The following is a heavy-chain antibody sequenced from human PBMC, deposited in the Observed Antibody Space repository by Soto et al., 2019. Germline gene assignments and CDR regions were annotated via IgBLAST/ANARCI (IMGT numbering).Heavy chain of an antibody. CDR3: ARGLGYSGYYFDY. D-gene: IGHD5-12*01. CDR2: VKGDGSEK. V-gene: IGHV3-7*03. CDR1: GFTFTTPW. J-gene: IGHJ4*02. Sequence: GGSLRLSCAASGFTFTTPWMNWVRQTPGKGLEWVANVKGDGSEKYYVDSVKGRFIISRDNAKNSLYLQMNSLRAEDTAVYYCARGLGYSGYYFDYWGQGSLVTVSS.